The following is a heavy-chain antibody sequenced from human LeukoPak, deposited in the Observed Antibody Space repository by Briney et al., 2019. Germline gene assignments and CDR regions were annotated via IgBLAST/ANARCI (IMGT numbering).Heavy chain of an antibody. CDR1: GFTCSSYA. V-gene: IGHV3-23*01. CDR3: AKVWSGYFGHFEV. CDR2: ISGSGTST. D-gene: IGHD3-3*01. Sequence: GGSLRFSCAASGFTCSSYAMGWVRQAPGKGLEWVSAISGSGTSTYYADSLKGRFTIARDNPKNQLYLQMNSLRAEDTAVYYCAKVWSGYFGHFEVWRQGTLVTVSS. J-gene: IGHJ4*02.